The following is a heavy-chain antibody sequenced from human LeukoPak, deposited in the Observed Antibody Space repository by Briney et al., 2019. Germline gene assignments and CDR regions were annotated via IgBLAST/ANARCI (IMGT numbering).Heavy chain of an antibody. Sequence: PGRSLRLSCAASGFTFTSYGMHWVRQAPGKGLEGVGVIWYDGSSEYYADSVKGRFTISRDNSINTLYLQMNSLGVGDTAVYYCARHSSTSNYYYGMDVWGQGTTVTVSS. J-gene: IGHJ6*02. CDR3: ARHSSTSNYYYGMDV. V-gene: IGHV3-33*01. CDR2: IWYDGSSE. CDR1: GFTFTSYG. D-gene: IGHD6-19*01.